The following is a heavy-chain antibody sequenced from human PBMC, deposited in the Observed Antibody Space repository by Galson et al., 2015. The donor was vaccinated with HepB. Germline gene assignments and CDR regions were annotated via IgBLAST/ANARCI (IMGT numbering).Heavy chain of an antibody. V-gene: IGHV3-7*01. CDR3: ARIWHYYDSSGYFDAQFYFDS. CDR1: GFTFSSYW. Sequence: SLRLSCAASGFTFSSYWLTWVRQAPGKGLEWVANIKQDGSEKYYVDFVRGRFTISRDNAKNSPYLQMNSLRAEDTAVYYCARIWHYYDSSGYFDAQFYFDSWGQGTLVPVSS. D-gene: IGHD3-22*01. J-gene: IGHJ4*02. CDR2: IKQDGSEK.